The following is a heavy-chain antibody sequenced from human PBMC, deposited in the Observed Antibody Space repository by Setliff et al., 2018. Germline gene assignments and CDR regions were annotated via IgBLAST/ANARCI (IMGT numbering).Heavy chain of an antibody. D-gene: IGHD3-16*01. J-gene: IGHJ4*02. CDR2: ISGSGGST. Sequence: PGGSLRLSCAASGFTFTSYAMNWVRQAPGKGLEWVSAISGSGGSTDYADSVKGRFTISRDNSKNTLHLQMNGLRAEDTAIYYCAGDPPGPHLVYTYWGQGALVTVSS. V-gene: IGHV3-23*01. CDR3: AGDPPGPHLVYTY. CDR1: GFTFTSYA.